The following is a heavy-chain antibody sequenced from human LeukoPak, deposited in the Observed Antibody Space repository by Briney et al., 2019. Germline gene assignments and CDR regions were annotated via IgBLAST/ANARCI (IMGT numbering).Heavy chain of an antibody. Sequence: GESLKISCKASGYTFTSYDINWVRQATGQGLEWMGWMNPNSGNTGYAQKFQGRVTITRNTSISTAYMELSSLRSEDTAVYYCARGSGYLRVGYWGQGTLVTVSS. D-gene: IGHD3-22*01. V-gene: IGHV1-8*03. CDR3: ARGSGYLRVGY. CDR2: MNPNSGNT. J-gene: IGHJ4*02. CDR1: GYTFTSYD.